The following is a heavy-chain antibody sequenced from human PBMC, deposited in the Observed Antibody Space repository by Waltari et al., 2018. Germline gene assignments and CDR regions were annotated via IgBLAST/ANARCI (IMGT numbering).Heavy chain of an antibody. J-gene: IGHJ4*02. Sequence: QVQLVQSGAELKKPGDSVRVSSAASGYSLNDYNMHWVRQLPGQGLEWMGWVNPKSGATTLAQKCEDRVTITVNTSRRTAYMEVSSLTSDDRAVYFCARSGWTHLWTPREYWGQGTLGSVAS. V-gene: IGHV1-2*02. D-gene: IGHD5-18*01. CDR2: VNPKSGAT. CDR3: ARSGWTHLWTPREY. CDR1: GYSLNDYN.